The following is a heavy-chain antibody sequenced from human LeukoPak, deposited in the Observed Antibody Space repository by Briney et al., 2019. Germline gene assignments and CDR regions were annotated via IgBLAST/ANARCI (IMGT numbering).Heavy chain of an antibody. Sequence: HPGGSLRLSCAASGFTFSSYAMSWVRQAPGKGLEWVSAISGSGGSTYYADSVEGRFTISRDNSKNTLYLQMNSLRAKDTAVYYCAKDPYYYGSGSYFDYWGQGTLVTVSS. V-gene: IGHV3-23*01. CDR2: ISGSGGST. D-gene: IGHD3-10*01. J-gene: IGHJ4*02. CDR1: GFTFSSYA. CDR3: AKDPYYYGSGSYFDY.